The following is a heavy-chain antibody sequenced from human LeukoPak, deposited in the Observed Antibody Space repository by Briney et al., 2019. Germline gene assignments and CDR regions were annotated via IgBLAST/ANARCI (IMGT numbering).Heavy chain of an antibody. CDR3: ARTIVPRTYFDY. Sequence: SETLSLTCTVSGGSISSYYWSWIRQPPGKGLEWIGYIYYSGTTYYGPSLKSRISISIDTSKNQFSLNLSSVTAADTAVYYCARTIVPRTYFDYWGQGTLVTVSS. D-gene: IGHD2/OR15-2a*01. CDR2: IYYSGTT. CDR1: GGSISSYY. J-gene: IGHJ4*02. V-gene: IGHV4-59*12.